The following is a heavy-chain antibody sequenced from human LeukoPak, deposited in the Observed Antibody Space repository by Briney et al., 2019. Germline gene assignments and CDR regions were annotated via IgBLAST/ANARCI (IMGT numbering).Heavy chain of an antibody. V-gene: IGHV5-10-1*01. J-gene: IGHJ4*02. CDR3: ATHVIAAAAAAFDY. CDR1: GYSFTSSW. D-gene: IGHD6-13*01. Sequence: GESLKISCQASGYSFTSSWISWVRQMPGKGLEWMGRIDPSDSYTNYSPSFQGHVTISADKSISTAYLQWSSLKASDTAMYYCATHVIAAAAAAFDYWGQGTLVTVSS. CDR2: IDPSDSYT.